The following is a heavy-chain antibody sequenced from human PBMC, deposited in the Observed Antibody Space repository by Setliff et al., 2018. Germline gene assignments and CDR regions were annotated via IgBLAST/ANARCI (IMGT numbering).Heavy chain of an antibody. Sequence: LRLSCAASGFTFSNAWMSWVRQAPGKGLEWVGRIKSKTDGGTTDYAAPVKGRFTISRDNPNNSLYLQMSNLRAEDTAVYYCAKISCSGGSCYPDYWGQGTLVTVSS. CDR1: GFTFSNAW. CDR2: IKSKTDGGTT. J-gene: IGHJ4*02. V-gene: IGHV3-15*01. CDR3: AKISCSGGSCYPDY. D-gene: IGHD2-15*01.